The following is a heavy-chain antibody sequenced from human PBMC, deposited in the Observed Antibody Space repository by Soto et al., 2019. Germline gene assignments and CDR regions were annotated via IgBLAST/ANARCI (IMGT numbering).Heavy chain of an antibody. CDR3: AIEVSLGSTVDLGY. D-gene: IGHD7-27*01. J-gene: IGHJ4*02. V-gene: IGHV3-23*01. CDR1: GFTFSIFA. Sequence: EVQLLESGGDLVQPGGSLRLSCAASGFTFSIFAMSWVRQSPGKGLEWVSTISGSGGSTYYADAVKGRFTISRDNSMDTLYLQMKSLRVEDTAIYYCAIEVSLGSTVDLGYWGQGTLVTVSS. CDR2: ISGSGGST.